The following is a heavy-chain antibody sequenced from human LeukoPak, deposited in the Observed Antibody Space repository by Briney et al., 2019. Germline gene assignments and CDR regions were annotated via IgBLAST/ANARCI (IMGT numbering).Heavy chain of an antibody. V-gene: IGHV3-21*01. D-gene: IGHD3-10*01. CDR2: ISSSSSYI. J-gene: IGHJ3*02. Sequence: TGGSLRLSCAASGFTFSSYSMNWVRQAPGKGLEWVSSISSSSSYIYYADSVKGRFTISRDNAKNSLYLQMNSLRAEDTAVYYCARGDSMVRGVIIGAFDIWGQGTMVTVSS. CDR1: GFTFSSYS. CDR3: ARGDSMVRGVIIGAFDI.